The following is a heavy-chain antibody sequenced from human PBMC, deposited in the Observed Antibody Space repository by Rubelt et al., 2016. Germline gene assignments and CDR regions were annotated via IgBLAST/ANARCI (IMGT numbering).Heavy chain of an antibody. CDR3: AKDHSPPEYSSSAGGFDY. V-gene: IGHV3-7*03. Sequence: LSCAASGFTFSSYWMRWVRQAPGKGLEWVANIKQDGSEKYYVDSVKGRFTISRDNSKNTLYLQMNSLRAEDTAVYYCAKDHSPPEYSSSAGGFDYWGQGTLVTVSS. J-gene: IGHJ4*02. CDR2: IKQDGSEK. CDR1: GFTFSSYW. D-gene: IGHD6-6*01.